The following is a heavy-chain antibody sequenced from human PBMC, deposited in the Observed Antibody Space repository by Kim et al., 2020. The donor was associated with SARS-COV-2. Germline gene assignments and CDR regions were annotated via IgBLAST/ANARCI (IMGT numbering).Heavy chain of an antibody. Sequence: SPSFQGHVTISADKSISTAYLQWSSLKASDTAMYYCARRSNYYGSGSYEAWGQGTLVTVSS. V-gene: IGHV5-10-1*01. CDR3: ARRSNYYGSGSYEA. J-gene: IGHJ5*02. D-gene: IGHD3-10*01.